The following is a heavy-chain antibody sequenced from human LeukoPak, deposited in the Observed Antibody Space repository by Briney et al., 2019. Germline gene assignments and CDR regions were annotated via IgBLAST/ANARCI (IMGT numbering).Heavy chain of an antibody. D-gene: IGHD2-15*01. CDR3: ARGVVVAARNWFDP. V-gene: IGHV4-61*02. CDR1: GGSISSGSYY. CDR2: IYTSGST. J-gene: IGHJ5*02. Sequence: PSETLSLTCTVSGGSISSGSYYWSWIRQPAGKGLEWIGRIYTSGSTNYNPSLKGRVTISVDTSKNQFSLKLSSVTAADTAVYYCARGVVVAARNWFDPWGQGTLVTVSS.